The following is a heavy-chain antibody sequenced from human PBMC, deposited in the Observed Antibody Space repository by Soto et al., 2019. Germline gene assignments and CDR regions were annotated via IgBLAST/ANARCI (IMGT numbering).Heavy chain of an antibody. Sequence: QLQLVQSGGEVKKPGASVKVSCTASGYTFTSYGITWVRQAPGQGLEWMGCISGYNGNTRHAQNFHDRVTPTTDTCTRTAYVERRSLRSEGTAVYYGAGTPPVPDRVAYVVDSWGQRTLITVSP. CDR2: ISGYNGNT. CDR1: GYTFTSYG. CDR3: AGTPPVPDRVAYVVDS. V-gene: IGHV1-18*04. J-gene: IGHJ4*02. D-gene: IGHD2-2*01.